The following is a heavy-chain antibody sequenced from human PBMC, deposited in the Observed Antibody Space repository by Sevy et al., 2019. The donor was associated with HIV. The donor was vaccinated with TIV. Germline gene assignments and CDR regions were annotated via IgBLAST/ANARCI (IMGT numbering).Heavy chain of an antibody. CDR2: ISSSGRTI. J-gene: IGHJ3*02. Sequence: GGSLRLSCAASGFTFSSYSMNWVRQAPGKGLEWVSYISSSGRTIYYADSVKGRFTISRDNAKNSLYLQMNSLRAEDTAVYYCARRVRPDDAFDIRGQGTMVTVSS. CDR1: GFTFSSYS. V-gene: IGHV3-48*01. CDR3: ARRVRPDDAFDI. D-gene: IGHD6-13*01.